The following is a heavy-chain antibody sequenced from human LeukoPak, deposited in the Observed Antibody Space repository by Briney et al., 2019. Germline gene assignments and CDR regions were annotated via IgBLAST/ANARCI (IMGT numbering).Heavy chain of an antibody. V-gene: IGHV4-59*01. Sequence: KPSETLSLTCTVSGGSISSYFWSWIRQPPGKGLEWIGYIQNSARTNYNPSLESRVTISVDSSKDQFSLRLSSVTAADTAVYYCATDYSNFYGMDVWGQGTTVTVSS. J-gene: IGHJ6*02. CDR1: GGSISSYF. CDR2: IQNSART. D-gene: IGHD4-11*01. CDR3: ATDYSNFYGMDV.